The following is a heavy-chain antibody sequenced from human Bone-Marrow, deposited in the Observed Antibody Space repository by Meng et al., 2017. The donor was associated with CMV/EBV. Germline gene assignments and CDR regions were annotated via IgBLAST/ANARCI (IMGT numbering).Heavy chain of an antibody. Sequence: SETLSLTCTVSGGSISSSSYYWGWIRQPPGKGLEWIGSIYYSGSTYYNPSLKSRVTISVDTSKNQFSLKLSSVTAADTAVYYCARDGGSGGWFDPWGQGPLVPVPS. J-gene: IGHJ5*02. V-gene: IGHV4-39*07. CDR3: ARDGGSGGWFDP. D-gene: IGHD2-15*01. CDR1: GGSISSSSYY. CDR2: IYYSGST.